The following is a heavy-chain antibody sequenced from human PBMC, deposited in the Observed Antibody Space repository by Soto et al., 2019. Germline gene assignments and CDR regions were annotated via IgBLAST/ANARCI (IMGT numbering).Heavy chain of an antibody. J-gene: IGHJ5*02. CDR1: GDSISNNKW. Sequence: QVQLQESGPGLVQPSGTLSLTCSVSGDSISNNKWWSWVRQPPGKGLEWIGEMHHSGSIHYNASHNSRALMYVHKPRNQFSQQLTSVTAADTDLDDSASHDNVTRGSQYSDSWGQGTLVTVSS. CDR2: MHHSGSI. CDR3: ASHDNVTRGSQYSDS. V-gene: IGHV4-4*02. D-gene: IGHD5-12*01.